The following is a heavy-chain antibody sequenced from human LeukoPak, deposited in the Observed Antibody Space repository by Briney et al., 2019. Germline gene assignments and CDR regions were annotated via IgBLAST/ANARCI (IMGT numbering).Heavy chain of an antibody. Sequence: GASVKVSCKASGGTFSSYGISWVRQAPGQGLEWMGGIIPIFATTNYAQKFQGRVTITADESTRTAYMELCSLRSEDTAVYYCAKVGATRPAELDYWGQGTLVTVSS. CDR3: AKVGATRPAELDY. D-gene: IGHD1-26*01. J-gene: IGHJ4*02. CDR2: IIPIFATT. CDR1: GGTFSSYG. V-gene: IGHV1-69*01.